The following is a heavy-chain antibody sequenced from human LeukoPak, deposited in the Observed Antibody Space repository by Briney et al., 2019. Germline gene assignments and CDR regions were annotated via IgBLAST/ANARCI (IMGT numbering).Heavy chain of an antibody. V-gene: IGHV3-21*01. CDR3: ARDAETYYSDGSGYAY. Sequence: GGSLRLSCAASAFTFSIYTMNWVRQAPGKGLEWVSSISSDSSYIYYADSLKGRFTISRDNAKNSLYPQMNSLRAEDTAVYYCARDAETYYSDGSGYAYWGQGTLVTVSS. D-gene: IGHD3-22*01. J-gene: IGHJ4*02. CDR2: ISSDSSYI. CDR1: AFTFSIYT.